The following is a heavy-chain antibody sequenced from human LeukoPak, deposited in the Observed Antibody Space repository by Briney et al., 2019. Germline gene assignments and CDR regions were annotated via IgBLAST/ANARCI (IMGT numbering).Heavy chain of an antibody. V-gene: IGHV3-21*01. CDR3: AREVVTQAIYSGYDAFEI. CDR2: ISSGSSFM. CDR1: GFTFSRYS. J-gene: IGHJ3*02. Sequence: GGSLRLSCAASGFTFSRYSMNWVRQAPGKGLEWVSSISSGSSFMYYADSVKGRFTFSSDKATNSVYLQMNSLRAEDTAVYYCAREVVTQAIYSGYDAFEIWGQGTMVTVSS. D-gene: IGHD5-12*01.